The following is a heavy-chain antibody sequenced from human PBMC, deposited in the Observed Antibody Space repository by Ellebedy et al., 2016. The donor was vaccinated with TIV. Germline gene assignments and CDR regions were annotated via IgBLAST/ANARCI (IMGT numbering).Heavy chain of an antibody. J-gene: IGHJ4*02. D-gene: IGHD5-24*01. CDR2: IYYSGNT. Sequence: MPSETLSLTCTVSGGSISSGDYYWSWIRKPPGKGLEWIGYIYYSGNTYHNPSLKSRVTISVDTSKNQFSLKLSSVTAADTAVYYCARGGDGYIHYWGQGTLVTVSS. V-gene: IGHV4-30-4*01. CDR3: ARGGDGYIHY. CDR1: GGSISSGDYY.